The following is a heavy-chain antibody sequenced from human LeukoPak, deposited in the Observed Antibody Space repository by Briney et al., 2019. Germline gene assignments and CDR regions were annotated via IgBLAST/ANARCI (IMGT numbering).Heavy chain of an antibody. D-gene: IGHD2-2*01. Sequence: SVKVSCKASGGTFSSYAISWVRQAPGQGLGWMGGIIPIFGTANYAQKFQGRVTITTDESTNTAYMELSSLRSEDTAVYYCARDREDIVVVPAAKGGYYYYYMDVWGKGTTVTVSS. J-gene: IGHJ6*03. CDR2: IIPIFGTA. CDR3: ARDREDIVVVPAAKGGYYYYYMDV. V-gene: IGHV1-69*05. CDR1: GGTFSSYA.